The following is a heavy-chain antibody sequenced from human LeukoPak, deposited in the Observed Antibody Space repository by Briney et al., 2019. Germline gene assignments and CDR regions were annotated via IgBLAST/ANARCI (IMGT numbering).Heavy chain of an antibody. CDR2: SRNKANTYTT. V-gene: IGHV3-72*01. Sequence: GGSLRLSCAAAGFIFSDEYMDWVRQAAGKGLDWVGRSRNKANTYTTEYAASVKGRFTISRDYSKNSLYLQMSSLKTEDTAVYYCVRVISGSYAFDIWGQGTMVTVSS. CDR1: GFIFSDEY. J-gene: IGHJ3*02. D-gene: IGHD1-26*01. CDR3: VRVISGSYAFDI.